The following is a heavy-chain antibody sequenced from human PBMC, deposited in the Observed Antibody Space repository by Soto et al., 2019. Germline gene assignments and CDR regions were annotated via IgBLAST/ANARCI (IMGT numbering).Heavy chain of an antibody. V-gene: IGHV1-69*04. J-gene: IGHJ1*01. CDR1: GGTFSSYT. CDR2: IIPILGIA. CDR3: AREHGDYDSAEYFQH. D-gene: IGHD4-17*01. Sequence: SVKVSCKASGGTFSSYTISWVRQAPGQGLEWMGRIIPILGIANYAQKFQGRVTITADKSTSTAYMELSSLRSEDTAVYYCAREHGDYDSAEYFQHWGQGTLVTVSS.